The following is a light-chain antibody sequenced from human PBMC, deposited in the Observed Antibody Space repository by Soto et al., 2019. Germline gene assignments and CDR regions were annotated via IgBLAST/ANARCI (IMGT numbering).Light chain of an antibody. CDR1: QNIDNW. CDR3: QEYNSY. J-gene: IGKJ4*01. V-gene: IGKV1-5*03. Sequence: QMTQSPHTLSASVGDRVTITCRASQNIDNWLAWYQHKPGKPPKLLIYRASSLETGVPSRFSGSGSGTEFILTISNLQPDESATYYCQEYNSYFGGGTKVEIK. CDR2: RAS.